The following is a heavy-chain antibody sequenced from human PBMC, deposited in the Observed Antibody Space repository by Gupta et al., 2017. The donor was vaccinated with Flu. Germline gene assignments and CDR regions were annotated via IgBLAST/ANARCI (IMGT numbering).Heavy chain of an antibody. CDR2: ILPVIGAT. J-gene: IGHJ1*01. CDR1: GGTFSSES. Sequence: QVQLVQSGAEVKKSGSSVKVSCEASGGTFSSESFIWVRQAPGQGLEWMGGILPVIGATDYAQEFQGRLTITADGSTSTVYMELSSLRSDDTAMYYCARLTSCGGDCYYLQHWGQGTLVTVSS. V-gene: IGHV1-69*01. CDR3: ARLTSCGGDCYYLQH. D-gene: IGHD2-21*02.